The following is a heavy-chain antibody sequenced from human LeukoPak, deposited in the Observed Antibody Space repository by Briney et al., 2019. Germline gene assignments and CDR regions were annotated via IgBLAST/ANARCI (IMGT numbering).Heavy chain of an antibody. CDR1: GFTFSGYW. Sequence: GGSLRLSCAASGFTFSGYWMHWVRQAPGKGLEWVANIKQDGSEKHFADSVKGRFTVSRDNAENSLYLQMNSLRAEDTAMYYCARGTIAAPGTDYWGQGTLVTVSS. CDR3: ARGTIAAPGTDY. V-gene: IGHV3-7*01. D-gene: IGHD6-13*01. J-gene: IGHJ4*02. CDR2: IKQDGSEK.